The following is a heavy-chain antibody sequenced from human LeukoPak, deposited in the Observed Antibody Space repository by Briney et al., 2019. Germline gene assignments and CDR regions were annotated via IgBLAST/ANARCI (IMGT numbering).Heavy chain of an antibody. D-gene: IGHD3-3*01. Sequence: PSETLSLTCTVSGYSISSGYLWGWIRQPPGKGLEWIGSIDGSGSSYYSPSLKSRVTISVDTSKNQFSLKLSSVTAADTAVYYCAREDYDDSGAWYFDLWGRGTLVTVSS. CDR2: IDGSGSS. CDR1: GYSISSGYL. CDR3: AREDYDDSGAWYFDL. J-gene: IGHJ2*01. V-gene: IGHV4-38-2*02.